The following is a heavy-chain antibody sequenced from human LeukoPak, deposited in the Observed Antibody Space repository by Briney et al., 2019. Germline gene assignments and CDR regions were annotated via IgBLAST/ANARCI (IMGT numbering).Heavy chain of an antibody. CDR3: VRDPSNSGNWFDL. D-gene: IGHD4-11*01. J-gene: IGHJ5*02. Sequence: GGSLRLSCAASGFNLRDYWMHWVRQAPGKGLVWVSRLGTDGTYTNYADSVTGRFTISRDNAKNTLYLQMDSLRAEDTSFYYCVRDPSNSGNWFDLWGQGTLVTVSA. CDR1: GFNLRDYW. V-gene: IGHV3-74*01. CDR2: LGTDGTYT.